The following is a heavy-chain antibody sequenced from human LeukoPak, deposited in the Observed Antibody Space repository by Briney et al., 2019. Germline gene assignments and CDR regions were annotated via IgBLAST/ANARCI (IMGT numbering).Heavy chain of an antibody. CDR3: ARPCGGSCSESAFDI. CDR1: GGSISSYY. CDR2: IYNSGTSYSSGTT. J-gene: IGHJ3*02. V-gene: IGHV4-59*01. Sequence: PSETLSLTCIVSGGSISSYYWTWIRQPPGKGLEWIGYIYNSGTSYSSGTTRYNPSLKSRVTIVADTFRNRLSLKVNSVTAADTAVYYCARPCGGSCSESAFDIWGQGTMVTVSS. D-gene: IGHD2-15*01.